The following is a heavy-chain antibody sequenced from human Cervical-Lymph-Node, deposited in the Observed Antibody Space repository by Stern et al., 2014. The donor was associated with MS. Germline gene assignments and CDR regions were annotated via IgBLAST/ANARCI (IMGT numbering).Heavy chain of an antibody. V-gene: IGHV5-51*01. D-gene: IGHD4-17*01. Sequence: EDQLVESGAEVKKPGESLKISCKGSGYSFTANWIAWVRQMPGKGLEWMEIIYPGDSDTRSSPSFQGQVTISADKSISAACLRWSSLKASDAAMYCCARDYGDYAFDYWGQGTLVTVSS. CDR2: IYPGDSDT. CDR3: ARDYGDYAFDY. CDR1: GYSFTANW. J-gene: IGHJ4*02.